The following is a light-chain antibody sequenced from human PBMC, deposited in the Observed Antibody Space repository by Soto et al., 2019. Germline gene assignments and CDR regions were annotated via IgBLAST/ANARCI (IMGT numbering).Light chain of an antibody. J-gene: IGKJ1*01. CDR3: QQYDNYSWT. V-gene: IGKV1-5*03. CDR1: QSISTW. CDR2: RAS. Sequence: DIQMTQSPSTLSASVGDRVTITCRASQSISTWLAWYHQKPGKAPKLLIYRASTLESGVPSRFSGSGSGTEFTLTISSLQPDDFATYYCQQYDNYSWTFGHGTKVDIK.